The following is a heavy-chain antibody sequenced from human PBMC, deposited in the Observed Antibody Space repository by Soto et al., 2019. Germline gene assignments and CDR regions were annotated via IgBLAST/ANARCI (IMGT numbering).Heavy chain of an antibody. V-gene: IGHV5-51*01. CDR3: AASVFYYGMDV. CDR2: IYPGDSDT. Sequence: GESLKISWKGSVYTFTNYWIGWVRQMPGKGPEWMGIIYPGDSDTKYNPSCQGQVTISADKSITTTYRQWSSLKASDTAIYYCAASVFYYGMDVWGQGTTVTVSS. J-gene: IGHJ6*02. CDR1: VYTFTNYW.